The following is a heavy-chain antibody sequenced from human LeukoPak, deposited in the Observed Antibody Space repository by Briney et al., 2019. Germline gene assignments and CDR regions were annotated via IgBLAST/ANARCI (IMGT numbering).Heavy chain of an antibody. CDR3: VRDSSVVPFDY. D-gene: IGHD2-21*01. Sequence: GGSLRLSCAASGFTFSSYSMNWVRQAPGKGLEWVSSITSVNSYIYYSDSVKGRFTISRDNAKSSLYLQMNSLRAEDTAVYYCVRDSSVVPFDYWGQGTLVTVSS. J-gene: IGHJ4*02. CDR2: ITSVNSYI. CDR1: GFTFSSYS. V-gene: IGHV3-21*01.